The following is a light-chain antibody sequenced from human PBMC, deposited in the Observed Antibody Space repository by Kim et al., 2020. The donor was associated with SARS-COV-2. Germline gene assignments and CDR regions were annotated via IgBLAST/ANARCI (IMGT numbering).Light chain of an antibody. CDR2: DAS. J-gene: IGKJ2*01. CDR1: EDIYYY. Sequence: GDRVTITCQASEDIYYYVNRYQQKPGKAPKLLISDASNLETGVPSRFSGRGSGTEFTFTISSLHPEDSAVYYCQQYDEVPYTFGQGTNLEIK. V-gene: IGKV1-33*01. CDR3: QQYDEVPYT.